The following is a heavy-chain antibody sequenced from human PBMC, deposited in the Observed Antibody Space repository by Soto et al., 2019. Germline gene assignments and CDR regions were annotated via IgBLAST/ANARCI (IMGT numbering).Heavy chain of an antibody. CDR3: SGGVGDAF. CDR2: TNPDGSEK. D-gene: IGHD1-26*01. Sequence: EVPLVEYGGGLVQTGGSLRLSCAISESTVRRDWMNWVRQAPGKGLEWVAHTNPDGSEKYYADSVKGRFTITRDTANNLLYLQMNSLRVGDTAMYYCSGGVGDAFWGQGTLVTVSS. CDR1: ESTVRRDW. J-gene: IGHJ4*02. V-gene: IGHV3-7*04.